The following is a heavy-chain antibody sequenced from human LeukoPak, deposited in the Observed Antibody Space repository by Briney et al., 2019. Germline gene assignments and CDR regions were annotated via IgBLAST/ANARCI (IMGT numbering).Heavy chain of an antibody. V-gene: IGHV1-69*05. Sequence: SVKVSCKASGGTFSSYAISWVRQAPGQGLEWMGGIIPIFGTANYAQKFQGRVTITTDESTSTAYMELSSLRSEDTAVYYCAGHHLVVGATAYFDYWGQGTLVTVSS. CDR2: IIPIFGTA. J-gene: IGHJ4*02. CDR3: AGHHLVVGATAYFDY. D-gene: IGHD1-26*01. CDR1: GGTFSSYA.